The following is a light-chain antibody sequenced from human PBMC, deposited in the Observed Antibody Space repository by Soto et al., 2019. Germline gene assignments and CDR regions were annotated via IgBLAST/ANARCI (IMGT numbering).Light chain of an antibody. CDR2: RDS. J-gene: IGLJ2*01. CDR3: QVWDSSTVV. Sequence: SYELTQPLSVSVALGQTARITCGGNNIGSKNVHWYQQKPGQAPVLVIYRDSNRPSGIPERFSGSNSGNTDTLTISRAQAGDEADYYCQVWDSSTVVFGGGPKVTVL. V-gene: IGLV3-9*01. CDR1: NIGSKN.